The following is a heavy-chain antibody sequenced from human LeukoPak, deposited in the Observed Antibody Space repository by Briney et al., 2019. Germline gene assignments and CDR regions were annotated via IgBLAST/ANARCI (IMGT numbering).Heavy chain of an antibody. CDR1: GFTFSSYE. Sequence: GGSLRLSCAASGFTFSSYEMNWVRQAPGKGLEWVSYISSSGSTIYYADSVKGRFTISRDNAKNSLYLQMNSLRAEDTAVYYCARDRSPQYCSGGSCYSSLTIWFDPWGQGTLVTVSS. D-gene: IGHD2-15*01. V-gene: IGHV3-48*03. J-gene: IGHJ5*02. CDR3: ARDRSPQYCSGGSCYSSLTIWFDP. CDR2: ISSSGSTI.